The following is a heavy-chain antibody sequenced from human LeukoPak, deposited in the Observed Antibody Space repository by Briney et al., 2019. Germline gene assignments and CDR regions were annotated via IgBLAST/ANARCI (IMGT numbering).Heavy chain of an antibody. V-gene: IGHV3-23*01. J-gene: IGHJ4*02. Sequence: GSLRLSCAASGFTFSSYAMSWVRQAPGKGLEWVSAISGSGGSTYYADSVKGRFTTSRDNSKNTLYLQMNSLRAEDTAVYYCAKDQETGGSCPTDYWGQGTLVTVSS. CDR1: GFTFSSYA. CDR2: ISGSGGST. CDR3: AKDQETGGSCPTDY. D-gene: IGHD2-15*01.